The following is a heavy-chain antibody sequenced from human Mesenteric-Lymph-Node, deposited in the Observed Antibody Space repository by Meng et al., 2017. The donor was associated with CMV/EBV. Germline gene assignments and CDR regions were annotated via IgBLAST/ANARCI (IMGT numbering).Heavy chain of an antibody. Sequence: GESLKISCAASGFTFSDYAMSWVRQAPGKGLEWVSGISGSGGSTYYADSVKGRFTISRDNSKNTLYLQMNSLRAEDTAVYYCAKLSKGRVIPPRAYYYGMDVWGQGTTVTVSS. D-gene: IGHD3-16*02. CDR2: ISGSGGST. V-gene: IGHV3-23*01. CDR3: AKLSKGRVIPPRAYYYGMDV. CDR1: GFTFSDYA. J-gene: IGHJ6*02.